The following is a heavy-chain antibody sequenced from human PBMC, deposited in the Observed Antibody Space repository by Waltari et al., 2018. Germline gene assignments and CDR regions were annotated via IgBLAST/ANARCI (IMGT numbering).Heavy chain of an antibody. D-gene: IGHD3-3*01. CDR2: INPKTGRA. V-gene: IGHV1-2*06. CDR1: GYTFSDYY. Sequence: QEQLVQSGPEMQKPGASLKVSCRASGYTFSDYYIHWVRPAPGQGLEWMGRINPKTGRANYAQKFQGRVTMTRDTSISTANLELNSLRSDDTAIYYCARVNYDFWAYGMDVWGQGTTVTVSS. CDR3: ARVNYDFWAYGMDV. J-gene: IGHJ6*02.